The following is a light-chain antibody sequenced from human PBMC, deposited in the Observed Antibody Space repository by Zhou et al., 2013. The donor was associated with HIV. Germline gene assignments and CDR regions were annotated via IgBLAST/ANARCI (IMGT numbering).Light chain of an antibody. J-gene: IGKJ1*01. CDR2: ATS. Sequence: EIVLTQSPGTLSLSPGERATLSCRASQSISSNYLAWYQQIPGQAPRLLIYATSSRATGIPDRFSGSGSGTDFTLTISRLEPEDSAVYYCQQSGYSREWTFGHGTKVEIK. V-gene: IGKV3-20*01. CDR1: QSISSNY. CDR3: QQSGYSREWT.